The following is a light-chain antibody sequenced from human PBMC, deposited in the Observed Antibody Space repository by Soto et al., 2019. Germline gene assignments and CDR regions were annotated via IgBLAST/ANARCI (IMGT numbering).Light chain of an antibody. Sequence: DIQMTQSPSTLSASVGDRVTITCRGSQSISSWLAWYQQKPGKAPSLLIYKASTLQGGVPARFSGSGSGTEFTLTISSLQPDDFATYYCQQYHDYSRTFGQGTKVEI. CDR3: QQYHDYSRT. CDR1: QSISSW. V-gene: IGKV1-5*03. J-gene: IGKJ1*01. CDR2: KAS.